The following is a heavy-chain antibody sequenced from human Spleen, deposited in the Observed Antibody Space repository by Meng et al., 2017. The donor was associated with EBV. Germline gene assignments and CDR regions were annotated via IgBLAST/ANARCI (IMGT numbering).Heavy chain of an antibody. J-gene: IGHJ4*02. Sequence: IPCNWFCPILVNSHQPAPLTFTFSGYSPTTNGVGVGWIRQPPGKALEWLALVYWDDVKRYSPSLKTRLTITKDTSKNQVVLTMTIMDPVDTATYYCAHATAVAHFDYWGQGTLVTVSS. D-gene: IGHD4-11*01. CDR2: VYWDDVK. CDR3: AHATAVAHFDY. V-gene: IGHV2-5*02. CDR1: GYSPTTNGVG.